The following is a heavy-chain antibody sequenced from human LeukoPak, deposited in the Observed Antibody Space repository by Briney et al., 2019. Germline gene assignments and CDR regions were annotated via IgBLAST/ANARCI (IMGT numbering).Heavy chain of an antibody. D-gene: IGHD3-22*01. CDR2: INPNSGGT. J-gene: IGHJ6*03. CDR1: GYTFTGYY. V-gene: IGHV1-2*06. CDR3: ARVSYYDSSGYVYYYYYMDV. Sequence: ASVEVSCKASGYTFTGYYMHWVRQAPGQGLEWMGRINPNSGGTNYAQKFQGRVTMTRDTSISTAYMELSRLRSDDTAVYYCARVSYYDSSGYVYYYYYMDVWGKGTTVTVSS.